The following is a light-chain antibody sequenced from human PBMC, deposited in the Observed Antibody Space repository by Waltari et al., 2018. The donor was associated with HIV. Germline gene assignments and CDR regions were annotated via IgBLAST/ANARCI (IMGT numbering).Light chain of an antibody. J-gene: IGKJ4*01. CDR2: DAS. V-gene: IGKV1-33*01. CDR3: QKYNDPSLT. Sequence: DIQMTHSPSSLSASVGDRVTITCQASQGISNYLNWYQQKTGKAPKLLIYDASLLYPGVPSRFSGSGSGTFFTLTISNLQPEDIATYYCQKYNDPSLTFGGGTKVQI. CDR1: QGISNY.